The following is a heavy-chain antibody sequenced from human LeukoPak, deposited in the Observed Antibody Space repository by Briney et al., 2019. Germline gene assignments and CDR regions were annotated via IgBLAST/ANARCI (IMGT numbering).Heavy chain of an antibody. J-gene: IGHJ4*02. CDR1: GGSISSSSYY. Sequence: SETLSLTCTVSGGSISSSSYYWGWIRQPPGKGLEWIGSIYYSGSTYYNPSLKSRVTISVDTSKNQFSLKPSSVTAADTAVYYCARGIMGPQAGEYWGQGTLVTVSS. CDR3: ARGIMGPQAGEY. CDR2: IYYSGST. V-gene: IGHV4-39*01. D-gene: IGHD1-26*01.